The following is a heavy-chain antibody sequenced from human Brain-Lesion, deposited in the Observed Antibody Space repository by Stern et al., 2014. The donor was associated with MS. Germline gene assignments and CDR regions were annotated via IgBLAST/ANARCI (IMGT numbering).Heavy chain of an antibody. J-gene: IGHJ6*02. CDR2: ITEDGTET. D-gene: IGHD3-3*01. CDR1: GFTFGNYW. Sequence: EVQLVESGGGLVQPGGSLTISCTAAGFTFGNYWMTWVRQAPGKGLEWVANITEDGTETNYVDSVKGRFTLTRDNARNSSYLEMNSLRVEDTALYYCARVYNTIYGIVTQRGSGMDVWGQGTTVIVSS. V-gene: IGHV3-7*01. CDR3: ARVYNTIYGIVTQRGSGMDV.